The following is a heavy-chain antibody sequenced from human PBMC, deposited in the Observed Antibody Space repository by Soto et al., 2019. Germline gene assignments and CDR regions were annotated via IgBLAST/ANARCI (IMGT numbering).Heavy chain of an antibody. V-gene: IGHV2-5*02. Sequence: QITLNESGPALVKPTQTLTLTCTFSGFSLNTRDVGVGWIRQPPGKALEWLGVVYWDDDKTYSPSLKSRLTINKDTPKNQVVLRMTKMDPVDTATYYCARCRGGVASFWGQGTLVTVSS. CDR3: ARCRGGVASF. D-gene: IGHD3-16*01. J-gene: IGHJ4*02. CDR1: GFSLNTRDVG. CDR2: VYWDDDK.